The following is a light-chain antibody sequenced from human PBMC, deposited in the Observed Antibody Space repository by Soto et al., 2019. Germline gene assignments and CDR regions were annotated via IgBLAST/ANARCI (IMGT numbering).Light chain of an antibody. Sequence: QSALTQPASVSGSPGQSITISCTGTSSDIGGYNYVSWYQQHPGKAPKLMIYDVTYRPSGVSNRFSASKSGNTAPLTISGLQAEAVADYYCASYASSNTVLFGRGTKVTVL. V-gene: IGLV2-14*03. CDR2: DVT. J-gene: IGLJ2*01. CDR3: ASYASSNTVL. CDR1: SSDIGGYNY.